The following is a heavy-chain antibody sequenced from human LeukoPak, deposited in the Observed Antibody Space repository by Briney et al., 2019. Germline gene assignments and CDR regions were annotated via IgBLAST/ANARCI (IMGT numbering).Heavy chain of an antibody. Sequence: SETLSITCAVYGGSFSGYYWSWIRQPPGKGLEWIGEINHSGSTNYNPSLKSRVTISVDTSKNQFSLKLSSVTAADTAVYYCARGRWEPLDLDYWGQGTLVTVSS. J-gene: IGHJ4*02. V-gene: IGHV4-34*01. D-gene: IGHD1-26*01. CDR1: GGSFSGYY. CDR3: ARGRWEPLDLDY. CDR2: INHSGST.